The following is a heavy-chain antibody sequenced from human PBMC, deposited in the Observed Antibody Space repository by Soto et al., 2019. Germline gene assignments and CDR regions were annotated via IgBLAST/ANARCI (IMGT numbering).Heavy chain of an antibody. J-gene: IGHJ4*02. V-gene: IGHV3-21*01. CDR2: ISSRSSDI. CDR3: ATGYYDSSGYYFDY. D-gene: IGHD3-22*01. CDR1: GFTFSRYN. Sequence: EVQLVESGGDLVKPGGSLRLSCAASGFTFSRYNMNWVRQAPEKGLEWVSSISSRSSDIYYADSVKGRFTISRDNAKNSLSLQMNNLRAEDTAVYYCATGYYDSSGYYFDYWGQGTLVTVSS.